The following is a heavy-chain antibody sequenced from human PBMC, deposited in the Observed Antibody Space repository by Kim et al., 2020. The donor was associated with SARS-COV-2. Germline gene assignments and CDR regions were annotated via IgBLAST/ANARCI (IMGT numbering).Heavy chain of an antibody. D-gene: IGHD6-13*01. V-gene: IGHV4-4*07. CDR2: IYTSGST. Sequence: SETLSLTCTVSGGSISSYYWSWIRQPAGKGLEWIGRIYTSGSTNYNPSLKSRVTMSVDTSKNQFSLKLSSVTAADTAVYYCARDSPRHDSSSWYVGYWGQGTLVTVSS. CDR3: ARDSPRHDSSSWYVGY. CDR1: GGSISSYY. J-gene: IGHJ4*02.